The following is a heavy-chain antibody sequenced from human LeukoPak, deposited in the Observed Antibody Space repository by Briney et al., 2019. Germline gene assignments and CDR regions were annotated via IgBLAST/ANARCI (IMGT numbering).Heavy chain of an antibody. CDR1: GFTFSSYA. CDR3: AKDGGLWVSAHWGDS. J-gene: IGHJ4*02. Sequence: GGSLRLSCAASGFTFSSYAMNWVRQAPGKGLEWVALIPYDGSNKNYADSVKGRFTVSRDNSKNTLFLQMNSLRAEDTAVYYCAKDGGLWVSAHWGDSWGRGTLVTVSS. V-gene: IGHV3-30-3*01. D-gene: IGHD7-27*01. CDR2: IPYDGSNK.